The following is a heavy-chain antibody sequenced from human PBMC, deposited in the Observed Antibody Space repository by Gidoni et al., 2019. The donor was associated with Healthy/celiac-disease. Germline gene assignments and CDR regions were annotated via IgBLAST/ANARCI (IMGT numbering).Heavy chain of an antibody. D-gene: IGHD4-4*01. J-gene: IGHJ4*02. CDR2: IIPILGIA. V-gene: IGHV1-69*04. CDR3: ARDSGLQYPAPADY. Sequence: PGQGLEWMGRIIPILGIANYAQKFQGRVTITADKSTSTAYMELSSLRSEDTAVYYCARDSGLQYPAPADYWGQGTLVTVSS.